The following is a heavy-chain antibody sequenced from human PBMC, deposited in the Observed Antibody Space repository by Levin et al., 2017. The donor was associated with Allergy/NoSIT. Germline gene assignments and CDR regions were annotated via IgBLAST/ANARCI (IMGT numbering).Heavy chain of an antibody. D-gene: IGHD2-8*01. J-gene: IGHJ4*02. V-gene: IGHV3-48*02. Sequence: QSGGSLRLSCTASGFTFSDNSLNWVRQPPGKGLEWISYISSTSRDIFYADSVRGRFTVSRDNAKNSLFLQMDDLRDEDTAVYFCARDNAMLAFDHWGQGTLVTVSS. CDR1: GFTFSDNS. CDR2: ISSTSRDI. CDR3: ARDNAMLAFDH.